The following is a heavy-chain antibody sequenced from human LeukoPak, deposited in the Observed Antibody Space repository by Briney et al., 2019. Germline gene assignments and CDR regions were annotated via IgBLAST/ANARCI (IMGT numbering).Heavy chain of an antibody. Sequence: GGSLRLSCAASGFTFSSYAISWVRQAPGEGLEWVSAISGSGGSTYYADSVKGRFTISRDNSKNTLYLQMNSLRAEDTAVYYCAKDCRIAVAGTCWFDPWGQGTLVTVSS. CDR3: AKDCRIAVAGTCWFDP. D-gene: IGHD6-19*01. J-gene: IGHJ5*02. CDR2: ISGSGGST. V-gene: IGHV3-23*01. CDR1: GFTFSSYA.